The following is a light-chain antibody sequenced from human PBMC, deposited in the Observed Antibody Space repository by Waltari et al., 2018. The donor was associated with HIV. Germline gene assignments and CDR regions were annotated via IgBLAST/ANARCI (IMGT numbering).Light chain of an antibody. CDR3: TSYAGSYTPYV. Sequence: QSALTQPPSASGSPGQSVTISCTGTSSDVGAYNYVSWYQQHPGKAPKLMISEVSERPSGVPDRFSGSKSGNTASLTVSGLQVEDEADYYCTSYAGSYTPYVFGTGTKVTVL. CDR1: SSDVGAYNY. J-gene: IGLJ1*01. V-gene: IGLV2-8*01. CDR2: EVS.